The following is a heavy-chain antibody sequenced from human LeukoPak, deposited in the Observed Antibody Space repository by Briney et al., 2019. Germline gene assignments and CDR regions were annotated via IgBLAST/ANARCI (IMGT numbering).Heavy chain of an antibody. V-gene: IGHV4-34*01. J-gene: IGHJ4*02. CDR3: ARVHGH. CDR1: GGSFSGYY. Sequence: PSETLSLTCAVYGGSFSGYYWSWIRQPPGEGLEWIGEINHSGSTNYNPSLKSRVTISVDTSKNQFSLKLSSVTAADTAVYYCARVHGHWGQGTLVTVSS. CDR2: INHSGST.